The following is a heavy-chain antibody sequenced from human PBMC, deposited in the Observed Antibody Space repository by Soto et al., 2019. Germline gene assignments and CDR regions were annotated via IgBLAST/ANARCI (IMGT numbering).Heavy chain of an antibody. Sequence: GGSLRLSCAASGFALSGYWMTWVRQAPGKGLEWVASINPDGTLKYYVDSVKGRFTISRDNADNSLFLQMISLRVEDTAVYYCARWESGDWYLGIWGQGTLVTGSS. J-gene: IGHJ4*02. CDR1: GFALSGYW. V-gene: IGHV3-7*03. CDR2: INPDGTLK. CDR3: ARWESGDWYLGI. D-gene: IGHD2-21*02.